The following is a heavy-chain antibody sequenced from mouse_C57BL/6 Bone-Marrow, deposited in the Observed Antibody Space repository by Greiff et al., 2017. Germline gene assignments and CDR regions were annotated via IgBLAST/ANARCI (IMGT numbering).Heavy chain of an antibody. CDR2: IFPGSGST. V-gene: IGHV1-75*01. J-gene: IGHJ4*01. D-gene: IGHD1-1*01. CDR1: GYTFTDYY. CDR3: ARSSLYYGRAMDY. Sequence: VKLQESGPELVKPGASVKISCKASGYTFTDYYINWVKQRPGQGLEWIGWIFPGSGSTYYNEKFTGKATLTVDKSSSTAYMLLSSLTFEDSAVYFCARSSLYYGRAMDYWGQGTSVTVSS.